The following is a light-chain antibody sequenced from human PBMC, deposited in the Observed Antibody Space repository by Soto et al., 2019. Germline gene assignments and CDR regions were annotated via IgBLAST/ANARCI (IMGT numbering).Light chain of an antibody. J-gene: IGKJ4*01. Sequence: EIVLTQSPATLSLSPGEIATLSCRASQSVSSCLAWYHQKPGQAPSLLIYDASNRATGIPARFSGSGSVTDFTLTISSLEPEAFAVYYCQQSSNWPLTFGGGTKVEIK. CDR3: QQSSNWPLT. CDR1: QSVSSC. V-gene: IGKV3-11*01. CDR2: DAS.